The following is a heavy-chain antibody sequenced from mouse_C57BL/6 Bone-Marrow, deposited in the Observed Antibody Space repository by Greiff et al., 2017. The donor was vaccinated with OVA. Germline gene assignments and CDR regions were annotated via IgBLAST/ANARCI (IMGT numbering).Heavy chain of an antibody. D-gene: IGHD1-1*01. CDR3: ARGPLATVDAMDY. J-gene: IGHJ4*01. Sequence: EVKVEESGGGLVKPGGSLKLSCAASGFTFSSYALSLVRQTPDKMLAWVATISDGGSYTYYPDNVKGRFTISRDNAKNNLYLQMSHLKSEDTAMYYCARGPLATVDAMDYWGQGTSVTVSS. CDR2: ISDGGSYT. CDR1: GFTFSSYA. V-gene: IGHV5-4*03.